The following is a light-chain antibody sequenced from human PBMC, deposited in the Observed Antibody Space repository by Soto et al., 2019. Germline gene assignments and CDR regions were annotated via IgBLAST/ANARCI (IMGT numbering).Light chain of an antibody. V-gene: IGKV1-33*01. CDR1: QDISNF. CDR2: DAS. Sequence: DIQMNHSAAAVPASVRDRVPITCQASQDISNFLSWYQQKSGKAPKLLIYDASNLETGVPSRFSASGSGTDFTFTISSLQPEDIATYYCQQYDNCPRTFGQGAQVDIK. CDR3: QQYDNCPRT. J-gene: IGKJ1*01.